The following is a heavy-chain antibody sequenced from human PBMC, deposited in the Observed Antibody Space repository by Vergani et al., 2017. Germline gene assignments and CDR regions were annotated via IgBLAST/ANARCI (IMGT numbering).Heavy chain of an antibody. CDR1: GFTFSSYS. V-gene: IGHV3-48*01. D-gene: IGHD4-17*01. CDR2: ISSSSSTI. CDR3: ARAERYYGDYYYYYYYGMDV. Sequence: EVQLVESGGGLVQPGWSLRLSCAASGFTFSSYSMNWVRQAPGKGLEWVSYISSSSSTIYYADSVKGRFTISRDNAKNSLYLQMNSLRAEDTAVYYCARAERYYGDYYYYYYYGMDVWGQGTTVTVSS. J-gene: IGHJ6*02.